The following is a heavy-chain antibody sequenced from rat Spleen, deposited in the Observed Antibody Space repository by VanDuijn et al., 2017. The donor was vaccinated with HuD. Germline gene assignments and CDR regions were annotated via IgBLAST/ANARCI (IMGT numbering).Heavy chain of an antibody. CDR2: ISPSGGST. Sequence: EVQLVESGGGLVQPGRSLKLSCAASGFTFSNYGMHWIRQAPTKGLEWVASISPSGGSTYYRDSVKGRFTISRDNAKSTLYLQMDSLRSEDTASYYCARGDYSSYIYVGWYFDYWGQGVMVTVSS. V-gene: IGHV5-19*01. J-gene: IGHJ2*01. CDR3: ARGDYSSYIYVGWYFDY. CDR1: GFTFSNYG. D-gene: IGHD1-2*01.